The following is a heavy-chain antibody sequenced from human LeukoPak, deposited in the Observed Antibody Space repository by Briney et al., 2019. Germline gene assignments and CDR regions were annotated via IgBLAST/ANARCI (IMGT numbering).Heavy chain of an antibody. D-gene: IGHD1-26*01. CDR3: AMEGYSGNYPAY. CDR1: GITFSSYD. CDR2: IGTAGDT. Sequence: GGSLRLSCAASGITFSSYDMHWVRQATGKGLEWVSAIGTAGDTYYPGSVKGRFTISRENAKNSLYLQMNSLRAGDTAVYYCAMEGYSGNYPAYWGQGTLVTVSS. V-gene: IGHV3-13*01. J-gene: IGHJ4*02.